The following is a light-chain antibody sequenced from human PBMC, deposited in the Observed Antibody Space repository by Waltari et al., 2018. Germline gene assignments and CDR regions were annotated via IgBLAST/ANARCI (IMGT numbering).Light chain of an antibody. CDR2: EVS. CDR3: SSYAGSNNFV. CDR1: SSDVGGYNY. V-gene: IGLV2-8*01. Sequence: QSALTQPPSASGSPGQSVTMSCTGTSSDVGGYNYVSWYQQHPGKAPKPMIYEVSKRPSGVPDRFSGSKSGNTASRTVSGLQAEDEADSYCSSYAGSNNFVFGTGTKVTVL. J-gene: IGLJ1*01.